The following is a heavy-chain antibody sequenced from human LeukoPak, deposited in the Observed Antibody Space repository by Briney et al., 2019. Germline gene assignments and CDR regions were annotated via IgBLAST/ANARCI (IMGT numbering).Heavy chain of an antibody. CDR1: GGSISTYY. CDR2: IDYSGTT. D-gene: IGHD3-10*01. V-gene: IGHV4-59*01. Sequence: SETPSLTCTVSGGSISTYYWSWIRQPPGKGLEWIGYIDYSGTTNYNPSLKSRVTMSVDTSKHQFSLKLSSVTAADTAVYYCARVGSYCFDFWGQGTLVSVSS. J-gene: IGHJ4*02. CDR3: ARVGSYCFDF.